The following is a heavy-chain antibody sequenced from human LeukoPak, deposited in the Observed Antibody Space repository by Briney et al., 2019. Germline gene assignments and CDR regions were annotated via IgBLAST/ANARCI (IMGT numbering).Heavy chain of an antibody. CDR3: AKSPYGGSYFFDY. V-gene: IGHV3-30*18. J-gene: IGHJ4*02. CDR1: GFTFSSYG. CDR2: ISYDGSNK. D-gene: IGHD1-26*01. Sequence: GGSLRLSCAASGFTFSSYGMHWVRQAPGKGLEWVAVISYDGSNKYYADSVKGRFTISRDNSKNTLYLQMNSLRAEDTAVYCCAKSPYGGSYFFDYWGQGTLVTVSS.